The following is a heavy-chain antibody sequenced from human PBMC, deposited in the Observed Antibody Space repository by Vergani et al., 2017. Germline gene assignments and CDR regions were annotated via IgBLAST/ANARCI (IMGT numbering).Heavy chain of an antibody. CDR1: GFTFTNYG. CDR2: TRYDGIVE. J-gene: IGHJ6*02. CDR3: ARAGYSSGWPHYYYYGMDV. D-gene: IGHD6-19*01. V-gene: IGHV3-30*02. Sequence: QVQLVESGGGVVQPGGSLRLSCAASGFTFTNYGMHWVRQAPGKGLEWVAFTRYDGIVEYYGDSVKGRFTISRDNSKNTLYLQMNSLRAEDTAVYYCARAGYSSGWPHYYYYGMDVWGQGTTVTVSS.